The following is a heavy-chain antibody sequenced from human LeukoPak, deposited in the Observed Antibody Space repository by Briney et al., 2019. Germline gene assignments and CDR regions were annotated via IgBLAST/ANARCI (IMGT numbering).Heavy chain of an antibody. D-gene: IGHD3-22*01. CDR1: GFTFSSYS. Sequence: GGSLRLSCAASGFTFSSYSMNWVRQAPGKGLEWVSGISGSGGSTYYADSVKGRFTISRDNSKNTLYLQMNSLRAEDTAVYYCAKVMGYDSSGYINYWGQGTLVTVSS. CDR3: AKVMGYDSSGYINY. V-gene: IGHV3-23*01. J-gene: IGHJ4*02. CDR2: ISGSGGST.